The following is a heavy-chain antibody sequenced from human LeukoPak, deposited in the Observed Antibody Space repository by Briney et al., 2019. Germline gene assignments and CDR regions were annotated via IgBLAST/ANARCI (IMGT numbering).Heavy chain of an antibody. CDR1: NGSISNYH. J-gene: IGHJ4*02. D-gene: IGHD6-6*01. CDR2: ILTSGTT. V-gene: IGHV4-4*09. CDR3: ARPARMYSSSSYFDY. Sequence: SETLSLTCTVSNGSISNYHWSWVRQPPGRGLEWIGYILTSGTTNYNPSLKSRLTISVDTSKNQFTLKLSSVTAADTAVYYCARPARMYSSSSYFDYWGQGTLVTVSS.